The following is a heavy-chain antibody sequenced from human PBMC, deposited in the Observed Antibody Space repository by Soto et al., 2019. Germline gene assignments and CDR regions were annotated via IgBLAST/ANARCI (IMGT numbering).Heavy chain of an antibody. CDR1: GGSISSGDYY. J-gene: IGHJ6*02. CDR2: IYYSGST. D-gene: IGHD2-15*01. CDR3: ARDGFCSVVVVADTAGPCGMDV. V-gene: IGHV4-30-4*01. Sequence: PSETLSLTCTVSGGSISSGDYYWSWIRQPPGKGLEWIGYIYYSGSTYYNPSLKSRVTISVDTSKNQFSLKLSSVTAADTAVYYCARDGFCSVVVVADTAGPCGMDVWGQGTTVTVSS.